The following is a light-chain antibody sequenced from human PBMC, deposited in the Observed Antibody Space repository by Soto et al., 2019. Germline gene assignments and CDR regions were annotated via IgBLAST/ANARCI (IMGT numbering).Light chain of an antibody. V-gene: IGLV2-14*01. CDR1: SSDVGAYNF. CDR2: EVR. J-gene: IGLJ1*01. Sequence: QSALTQPASVSGSPGQSITISCSGSSSDVGAYNFVSWYQQHPGKAPNLMIYEVRNRPSGVSNRFSGSKSGNTASLTISGLQAEDEAIYYCGSYTTSSNYVFGTGTKLTVL. CDR3: GSYTTSSNYV.